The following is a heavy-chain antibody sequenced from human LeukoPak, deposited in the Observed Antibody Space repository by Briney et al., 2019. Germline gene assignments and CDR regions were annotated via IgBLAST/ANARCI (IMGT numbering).Heavy chain of an antibody. Sequence: SETLSLTCAVYGGSFSGYYWSWIRQPPGKGLEWIGEINHSGSTNYNPSLKSRVTISVDTSKNQFSLKPSSVTAADTAVYYCARVRDILTLVRSRGFDYWGQGTLVTVSS. CDR3: ARVRDILTLVRSRGFDY. J-gene: IGHJ4*02. CDR2: INHSGST. D-gene: IGHD3-9*01. CDR1: GGSFSGYY. V-gene: IGHV4-34*01.